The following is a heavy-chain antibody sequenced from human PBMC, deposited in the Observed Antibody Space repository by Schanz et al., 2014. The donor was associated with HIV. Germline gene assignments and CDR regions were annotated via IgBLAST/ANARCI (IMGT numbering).Heavy chain of an antibody. J-gene: IGHJ6*02. Sequence: QVQLVESGGGVVQPGRSLRLSCAASGFTFSSYGMHWVRQAPGKGLEWVAVIWYDGTDKYYAGSVKGRFTISRDNSQNTMYLQMNRLRAEDTAVYYCARGEVATIEDKRGDYYYYYTMDVWGQGTTVTVSS. D-gene: IGHD5-12*01. CDR1: GFTFSSYG. CDR2: IWYDGTDK. CDR3: ARGEVATIEDKRGDYYYYYTMDV. V-gene: IGHV3-33*08.